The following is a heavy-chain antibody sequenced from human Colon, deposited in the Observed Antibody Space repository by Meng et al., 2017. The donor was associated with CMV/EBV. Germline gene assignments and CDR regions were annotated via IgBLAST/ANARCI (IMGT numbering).Heavy chain of an antibody. D-gene: IGHD5-12*01. CDR3: TKDRTREIVPVTNYFYY. J-gene: IGHJ4*02. CDR1: GFTFSAYP. V-gene: IGHV3-23*01. Sequence: GESLKISCAASGFTFSAYPIHWVRQAPGKGLEWVSIISGSGDTTRYADSARGRFTVSRDNSRNTIYLQMNSLRAEDTAVYYCTKDRTREIVPVTNYFYYWGRGTLVTVSS. CDR2: ISGSGDTT.